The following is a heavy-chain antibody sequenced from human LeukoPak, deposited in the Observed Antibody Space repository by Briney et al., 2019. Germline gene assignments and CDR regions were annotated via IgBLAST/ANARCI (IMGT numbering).Heavy chain of an antibody. Sequence: GGSLRLSCAASGFTFSSYAMSWVRQAPGKGLEWVSRINTDGSTTSSADSVKGRFTISRDNAKNTLYLQMNSLRAEDTAVYYCARVGVGNYDFDYWGQGTLVTVSS. D-gene: IGHD3-16*01. V-gene: IGHV3-74*01. CDR2: INTDGSTT. CDR1: GFTFSSYA. J-gene: IGHJ4*02. CDR3: ARVGVGNYDFDY.